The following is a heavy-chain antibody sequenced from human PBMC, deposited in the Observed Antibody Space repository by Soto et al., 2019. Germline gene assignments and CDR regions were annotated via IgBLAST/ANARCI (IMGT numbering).Heavy chain of an antibody. D-gene: IGHD3-22*01. Sequence: SVKVSCKASGGTFSSYAISWVRQAPGQGLEWMGGIIPIFGTANYAQKFQGRVTITADESTSTAYMELSSLRSEDTAVYYCARDHSYYYDSSGYPAGYYFDYWGQGTLVTVSS. CDR1: GGTFSSYA. CDR2: IIPIFGTA. V-gene: IGHV1-69*13. J-gene: IGHJ4*02. CDR3: ARDHSYYYDSSGYPAGYYFDY.